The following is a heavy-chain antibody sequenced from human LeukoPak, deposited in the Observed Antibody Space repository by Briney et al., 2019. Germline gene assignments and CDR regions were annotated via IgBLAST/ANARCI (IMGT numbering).Heavy chain of an antibody. CDR2: IIPIFGTA. V-gene: IGHV1-69*13. D-gene: IGHD3-22*01. CDR1: GGTFSSYA. Sequence: GASVKVSCKASGGTFSSYAISWVRQAPGQGLEWMGGIIPIFGTANYAQKFQGRVTITADESTSTAYMELSSLRAEDTAVYYCAKDLDSTGSWPTDYFQHWGQGTLVTVSS. J-gene: IGHJ1*01. CDR3: AKDLDSTGSWPTDYFQH.